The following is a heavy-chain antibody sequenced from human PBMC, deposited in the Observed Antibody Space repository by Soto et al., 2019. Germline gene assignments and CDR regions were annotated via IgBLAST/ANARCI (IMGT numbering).Heavy chain of an antibody. D-gene: IGHD1-7*01. Sequence: PSETLSLTCDVSGGSRNGSHWWSWVRQPPGKVLEWIGEIYRSGSTTYHPSFKSRVTISIDKSKNYFSLKLTSVTAADTAVYYCSRDLTPGTIHSAWGQGTLVTVSS. V-gene: IGHV4-4*02. CDR2: IYRSGST. CDR1: GGSRNGSHW. J-gene: IGHJ5*02. CDR3: SRDLTPGTIHSA.